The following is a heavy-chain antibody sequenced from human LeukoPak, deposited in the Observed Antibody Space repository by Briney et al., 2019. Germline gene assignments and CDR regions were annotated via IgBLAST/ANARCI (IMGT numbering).Heavy chain of an antibody. J-gene: IGHJ4*02. Sequence: GGSLRLSCTASGFIFSTYWMHWVRQAPGKGLVWVSRINSVGSSTNYADSVKGRFTISRDNAKNMLYLQMNSLRAEDTAVYYCAREAYYDFWSGPDYWGLGALVTVSS. V-gene: IGHV3-74*01. CDR1: GFIFSTYW. D-gene: IGHD3-3*01. CDR2: INSVGSST. CDR3: AREAYYDFWSGPDY.